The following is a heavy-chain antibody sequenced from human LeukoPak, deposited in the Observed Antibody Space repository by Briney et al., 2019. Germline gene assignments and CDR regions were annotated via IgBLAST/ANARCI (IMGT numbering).Heavy chain of an antibody. D-gene: IGHD2-2*01. CDR2: ISSSGSTI. V-gene: IGHV3-11*01. CDR1: GFTFSDYY. J-gene: IGHJ4*02. CDR3: ARRDCSSTSCYDPHSSGMDY. Sequence: GGSLRLSCAASGFTFSDYYMSWIRQAPGKGLEWVSYISSSGSTIYYADSVKGRFTISRDNAKNSLYLQMNSLRAEDTAVYYCARRDCSSTSCYDPHSSGMDYWGQGTLVTVSS.